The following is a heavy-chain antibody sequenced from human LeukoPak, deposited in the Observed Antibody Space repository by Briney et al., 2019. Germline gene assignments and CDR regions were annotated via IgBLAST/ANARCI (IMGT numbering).Heavy chain of an antibody. J-gene: IGHJ5*02. D-gene: IGHD3-3*01. CDR2: INHSGST. Sequence: SETLSLTCAVYGGSFSGYYWSWIRQPPGKGLEWIGEINHSGSTNYNPSLKSRVTISVDTSKNRFSLKLSSVTAADTAVYYCARGHIAITILGVNWFDPWGQGTLVTVSS. CDR3: ARGHIAITILGVNWFDP. CDR1: GGSFSGYY. V-gene: IGHV4-34*01.